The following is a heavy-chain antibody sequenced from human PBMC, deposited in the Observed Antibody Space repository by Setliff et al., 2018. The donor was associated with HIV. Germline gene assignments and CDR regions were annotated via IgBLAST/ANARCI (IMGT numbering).Heavy chain of an antibody. Sequence: GASVKVSCKASGGTFSTYAVSWVRQAPGQGLEWMGSIFPILAITNYAQKFQGRVTITADRSSGTAYMELRSLRSDDTAVYYCARLSIPAYYYMDVWGKGTTVTVSS. CDR2: IFPILAIT. CDR1: GGTFSTYA. CDR3: ARLSIPAYYYMDV. D-gene: IGHD2-21*01. J-gene: IGHJ6*03. V-gene: IGHV1-69*04.